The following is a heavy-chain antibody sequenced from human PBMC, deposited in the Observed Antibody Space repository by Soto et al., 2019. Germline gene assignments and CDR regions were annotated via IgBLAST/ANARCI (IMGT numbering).Heavy chain of an antibody. CDR2: IYSSGTT. V-gene: IGHV4-59*08. CDR1: SGSISGYY. Sequence: QVQLQESGPGLVKPSETLSLSCTVSSGSISGYYWSWIRQHPGKGLEWIGSIYSSGTTYSNPSLKSRVTMSVDTSKIQFSLDLSSVTSADTAVYYCARQASYDFWDGRCYCNYCMDVWGKGTPVTVS. CDR3: ARQASYDFWDGRCYCNYCMDV. J-gene: IGHJ6*03. D-gene: IGHD3-3*01.